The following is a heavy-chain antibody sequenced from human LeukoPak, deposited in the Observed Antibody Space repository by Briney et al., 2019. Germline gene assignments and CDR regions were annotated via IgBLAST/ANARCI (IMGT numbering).Heavy chain of an antibody. CDR1: GGSFSGYY. Sequence: SETLSLTCAVYGGSFSGYYWSWIRQPPGKGLEWIGEINHSGSTNYNPSLKSRVTISVDTSKNQFFLKLSSVTAADTAVYYCARVFIATDAFDIWGQGTMVTVSS. CDR2: INHSGST. J-gene: IGHJ3*02. V-gene: IGHV4-34*01. D-gene: IGHD6-13*01. CDR3: ARVFIATDAFDI.